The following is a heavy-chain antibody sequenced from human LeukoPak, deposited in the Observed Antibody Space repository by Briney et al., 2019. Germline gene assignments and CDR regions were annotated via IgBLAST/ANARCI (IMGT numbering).Heavy chain of an antibody. Sequence: SETLSLTCTVYGGSFSGYYWGWIRQSPGKGLEWIAEINHSGGTNYNPSLKSRVTISVDTSRNQFSLKLTSVTAADTAVYYCASTRQYSSSWYYKFDPWGQGTLVTVSS. CDR1: GGSFSGYY. J-gene: IGHJ5*02. CDR2: INHSGGT. V-gene: IGHV4-34*01. D-gene: IGHD6-13*01. CDR3: ASTRQYSSSWYYKFDP.